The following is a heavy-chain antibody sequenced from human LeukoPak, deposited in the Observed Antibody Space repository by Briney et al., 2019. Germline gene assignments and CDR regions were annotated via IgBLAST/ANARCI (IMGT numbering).Heavy chain of an antibody. D-gene: IGHD1-26*01. CDR1: GFTFSSYA. CDR2: ISGSGGST. CDR3: AKRGGSYIGYFDY. J-gene: IGHJ4*02. V-gene: IGHV3-23*01. Sequence: GGSLRLSCAASGFTFSSYAMSWVRQAPGKGLEWVSAISGSGGSTYYAGSVKGRFTISRDNSKNTLYLQMNSLRAEDTAVYYCAKRGGSYIGYFDYWGQGTLVTVSS.